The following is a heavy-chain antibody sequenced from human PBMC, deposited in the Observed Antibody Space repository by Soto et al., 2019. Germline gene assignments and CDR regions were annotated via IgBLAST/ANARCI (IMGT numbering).Heavy chain of an antibody. V-gene: IGHV3-48*01. Sequence: EVQLVESGGGLVQPGGSLRLSCAASGFTFSSYSMNWVRQAPGKGLEWVSYISSSSSTIYDADSVKGRFTISRDNAKNSLYLQMNSLRAEDTAVYYCARDTMDYGLYFDYWGQGTLVTVSS. CDR2: ISSSSSTI. CDR1: GFTFSSYS. CDR3: ARDTMDYGLYFDY. D-gene: IGHD4-17*01. J-gene: IGHJ4*02.